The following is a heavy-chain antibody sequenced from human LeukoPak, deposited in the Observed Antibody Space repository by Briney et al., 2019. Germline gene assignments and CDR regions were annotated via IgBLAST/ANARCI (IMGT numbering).Heavy chain of an antibody. V-gene: IGHV3-30-3*01. CDR3: VRDWDHFDFDS. D-gene: IGHD3-9*01. J-gene: IGHJ5*01. Sequence: GGSLRLSCAASGFTFSSYAMHWVRQAPGKGLEWVAVISYDGSNKYYADSVKGRFTISRDNAKNTPYLQMKSLRAEDTAVYYCVRDWDHFDFDSWGQGTLVTVSS. CDR2: ISYDGSNK. CDR1: GFTFSSYA.